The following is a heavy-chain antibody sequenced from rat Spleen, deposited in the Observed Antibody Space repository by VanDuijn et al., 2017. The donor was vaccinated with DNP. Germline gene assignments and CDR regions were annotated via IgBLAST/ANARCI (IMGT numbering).Heavy chain of an antibody. D-gene: IGHD1-10*01. Sequence: QVQLQQSGAELAKPGSSVKISCKASGYTFTSYAMHWIKQTTGQALEWTGYIAPGSGGTKYNEKFKGKATLTVDKSSSTAFMQLSSLTPDDSAVYYCTTGDLGNSDNWFAFWGQGTLVTVSS. J-gene: IGHJ3*01. CDR2: IAPGSGGT. CDR1: GYTFTSYA. V-gene: IGHV1-43*01. CDR3: TTGDLGNSDNWFAF.